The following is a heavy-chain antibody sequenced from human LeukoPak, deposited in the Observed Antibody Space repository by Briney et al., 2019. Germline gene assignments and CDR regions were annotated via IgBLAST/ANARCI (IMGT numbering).Heavy chain of an antibody. D-gene: IGHD4-17*01. V-gene: IGHV3-21*01. CDR2: ISSSSTYM. CDR3: ARDRHYGDLDY. Sequence: GGSLRLSCAASGFTFSSYSMNWVRQAPGKGLEWVSSISSSSTYMYYADSVKGRFTISRDNGKNSLYLQTNSLRAEDTAVYYCARDRHYGDLDYWGQGTLVTVSS. CDR1: GFTFSSYS. J-gene: IGHJ4*02.